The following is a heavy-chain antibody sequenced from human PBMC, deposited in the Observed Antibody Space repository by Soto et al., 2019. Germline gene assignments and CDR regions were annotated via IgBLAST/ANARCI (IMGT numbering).Heavy chain of an antibody. J-gene: IGHJ6*03. CDR2: FDPEDGET. V-gene: IGHV1-24*01. CDR3: ATDGDFGDYYMDV. D-gene: IGHD3-3*01. Sequence: ASVKVSCKVSGYTLTELSMHCVRQAPGKGLEWMGGFDPEDGETIYAQKFQGRVTMTEDTSTDTAYMELSSLRSEDTAVYYCATDGDFGDYYMDVWGKGTTVTVSS. CDR1: GYTLTELS.